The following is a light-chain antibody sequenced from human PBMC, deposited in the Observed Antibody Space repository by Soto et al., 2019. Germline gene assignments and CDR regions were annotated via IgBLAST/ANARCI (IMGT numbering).Light chain of an antibody. V-gene: IGLV1-44*01. J-gene: IGLJ2*01. CDR2: SNN. CDR3: AAWDDSLNGVV. Sequence: QSVLTQPPSASGTPGQRVTISCSGSSSNIGSNPVNWYQQLPGTAPKLLIYSNNQRPSGVPDRFSGPRSSTSASLAISGLQSEDEADYYCAAWDDSLNGVVFGGGTQLTVL. CDR1: SSNIGSNP.